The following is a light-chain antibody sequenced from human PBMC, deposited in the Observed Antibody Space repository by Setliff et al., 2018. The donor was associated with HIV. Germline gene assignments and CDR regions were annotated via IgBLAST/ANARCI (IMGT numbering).Light chain of an antibody. V-gene: IGLV2-14*03. Sequence: QSVLTQPASVSGSPGQSITISCTGTSSDVGGYNYVSWYQQHPGRAPKLMIYDVSYRPSGVSNRFSGSKSGNTASLTISGFQAEDEADYYCSSYTSNSRVVFGGGTKVTVL. CDR3: SSYTSNSRVV. J-gene: IGLJ2*01. CDR1: SSDVGGYNY. CDR2: DVS.